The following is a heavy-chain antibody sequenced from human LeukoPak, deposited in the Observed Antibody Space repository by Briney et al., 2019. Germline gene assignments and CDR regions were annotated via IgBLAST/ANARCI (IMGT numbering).Heavy chain of an antibody. D-gene: IGHD3-9*01. Sequence: PGGSLRLSCAASGFTFRRYWMSWVRQAPGKGLEWVANIKQDGSEKYYVDSVKGRFTISRDNAKNSLYLQMNSLRAEDTAVYYCAREDGSIFFYYGMDVWGQGTTVTVSS. CDR3: AREDGSIFFYYGMDV. CDR1: GFTFRRYW. V-gene: IGHV3-7*01. J-gene: IGHJ6*02. CDR2: IKQDGSEK.